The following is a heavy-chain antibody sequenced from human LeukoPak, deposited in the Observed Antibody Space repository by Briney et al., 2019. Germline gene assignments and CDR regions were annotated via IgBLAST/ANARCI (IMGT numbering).Heavy chain of an antibody. CDR3: IYDYIWGSYPTWYFDY. Sequence: PSETLSLTCTVSGGSIISRSYYWGWIRQPPGKGLEWIGSIYCSGNTYYNPSPKSRVTISVDTSKNQFSLKLSSVTAADTAVYYCIYDYIWGSYPTWYFDYWGQGTLVTVSS. J-gene: IGHJ4*02. CDR2: IYCSGNT. D-gene: IGHD3-16*02. V-gene: IGHV4-39*01. CDR1: GGSIISRSYY.